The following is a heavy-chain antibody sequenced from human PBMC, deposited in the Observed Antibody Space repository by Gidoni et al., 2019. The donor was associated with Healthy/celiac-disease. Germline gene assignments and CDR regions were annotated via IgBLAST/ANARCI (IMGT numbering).Heavy chain of an antibody. CDR2: ISSSGSTI. V-gene: IGHV3-48*03. CDR1: GFTFSSYE. CDR3: VTILTGYYEAYFDY. D-gene: IGHD3-9*01. Sequence: EVQLVESGGGLVQPGGSLRLSCAASGFTFSSYEMNWVRQAPGKGLEWVSYISSSGSTIYYADSVKGRFTISRDNAKNSLYLQMNSLRAEDTAVYYCVTILTGYYEAYFDYWGQGTLVTVSS. J-gene: IGHJ4*02.